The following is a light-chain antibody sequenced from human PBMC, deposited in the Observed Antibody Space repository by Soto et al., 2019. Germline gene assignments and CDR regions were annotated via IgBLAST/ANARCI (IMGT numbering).Light chain of an antibody. CDR1: QSVSSSQ. J-gene: IGKJ1*01. V-gene: IGKV3D-20*02. CDR3: QQRSKGLLRR. Sequence: TQTLVILSITGHKTATDSHMVIQSVSSSQLAWYQQKPGQAPTLLMYGASNRATGIQARFSASGSGTDFTLTISSLEPEDFAIYYCQQRSKGLLRRFGQRTKADIK. CDR2: GAS.